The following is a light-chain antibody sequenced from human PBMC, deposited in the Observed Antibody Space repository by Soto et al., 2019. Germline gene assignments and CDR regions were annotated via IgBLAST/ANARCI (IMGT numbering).Light chain of an antibody. V-gene: IGLV1-40*03. Sequence: PSVSGAPGQRVTISCTGSSSNIGADYEVHWYQQLPGRAPKLFIYDNINRPSGVPDRFSGSKSGAAAFLAITGLQVEDEADYYCQSFDSSLSGRVFGGGTKLTVL. CDR2: DNI. J-gene: IGLJ3*02. CDR1: SSNIGADYE. CDR3: QSFDSSLSGRV.